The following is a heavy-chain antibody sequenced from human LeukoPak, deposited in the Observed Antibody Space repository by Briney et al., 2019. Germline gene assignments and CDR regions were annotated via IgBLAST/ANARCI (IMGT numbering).Heavy chain of an antibody. CDR2: ISWNSGTK. CDR3: AKAPPYYSDSSGYFQH. J-gene: IGHJ1*01. D-gene: IGHD3-22*01. V-gene: IGHV3-9*01. Sequence: GRSLRLSCAASGFTFDDSAMHWVRQVPGKGLEWVSGISWNSGTKDYADSVKGRFTISRDNAKNSLYLQMNNLRPDDAAFYYCAKAPPYYSDSSGYFQHWGQGTLVTVSS. CDR1: GFTFDDSA.